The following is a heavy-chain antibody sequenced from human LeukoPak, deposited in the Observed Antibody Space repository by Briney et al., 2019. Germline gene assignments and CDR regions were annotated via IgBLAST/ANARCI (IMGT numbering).Heavy chain of an antibody. Sequence: GASVKVSCKASGGTFSSYAISWVRQAPGQGLEWMGGIIPIFGTANYAQKFQGRVTITTDESTSTAYMELSSLRSEDTAVYYCARQSADFWSGYYTPLDAFDIWGQGTMVTVSS. CDR2: IIPIFGTA. J-gene: IGHJ3*02. CDR3: ARQSADFWSGYYTPLDAFDI. D-gene: IGHD3-3*01. V-gene: IGHV1-69*05. CDR1: GGTFSSYA.